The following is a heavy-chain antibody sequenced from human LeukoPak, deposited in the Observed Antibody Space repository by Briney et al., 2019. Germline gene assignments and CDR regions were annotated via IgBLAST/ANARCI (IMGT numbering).Heavy chain of an antibody. V-gene: IGHV3-30-3*01. CDR3: ARDRDTAMVHDAFDI. Sequence: GGSLRLSCAASGFTFSSYAMHWVRQAPGKGLEWVAVISYDGSNKYYADSVKGRFTISRDNSKNTLYLQMNSLRAEDTAVYHCARDRDTAMVHDAFDIWGQGTMVTVSS. D-gene: IGHD5-18*01. CDR2: ISYDGSNK. J-gene: IGHJ3*02. CDR1: GFTFSSYA.